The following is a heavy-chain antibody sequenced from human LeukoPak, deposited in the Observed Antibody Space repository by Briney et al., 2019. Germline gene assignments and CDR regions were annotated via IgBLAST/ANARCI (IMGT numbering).Heavy chain of an antibody. CDR3: ARCLHSSGWYPYFDY. D-gene: IGHD6-19*01. CDR1: GYSFTSYW. CDR2: IYPGDSDT. J-gene: IGHJ4*02. Sequence: GESLKISCKGSGYSFTSYWIGWVRQMPGKGLEWMGIIYPGDSDTRYSPSFQGQVTISADKSISTAYPQWSSLKASDTAMYYCARCLHSSGWYPYFDYWGQGTLVTVSS. V-gene: IGHV5-51*01.